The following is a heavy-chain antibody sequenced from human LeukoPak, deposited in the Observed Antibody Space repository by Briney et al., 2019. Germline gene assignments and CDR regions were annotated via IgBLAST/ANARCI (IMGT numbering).Heavy chain of an antibody. J-gene: IGHJ5*02. CDR3: ARDRVSYVLPREFDP. D-gene: IGHD2-15*01. V-gene: IGHV1-18*01. Sequence: EASVKVSCKASGGTFSSYAISWVRQAPGQGLEWMGWISAYNGNTNYAQKLQGRVTMTTDTSTSTAYMELRNLRSDDTAVYYCARDRVSYVLPREFDPWGQGTLVTVSP. CDR2: ISAYNGNT. CDR1: GGTFSSYA.